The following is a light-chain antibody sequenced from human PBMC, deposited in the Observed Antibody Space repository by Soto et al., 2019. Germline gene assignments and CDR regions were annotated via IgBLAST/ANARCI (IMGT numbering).Light chain of an antibody. J-gene: IGKJ4*01. Sequence: EIVMTQSPATLSVSPGERATLSCRASQSVSSNLAWYQQKPGQAPRLLIYGASTRATGIPARFSGSGSGTEFTLTISSLQSEDFAVYYCQQRYVWLTFGGGTKVDI. CDR3: QQRYVWLT. V-gene: IGKV3-15*01. CDR1: QSVSSN. CDR2: GAS.